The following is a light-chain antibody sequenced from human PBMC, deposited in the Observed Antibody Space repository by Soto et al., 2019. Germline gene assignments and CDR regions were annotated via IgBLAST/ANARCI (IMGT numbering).Light chain of an antibody. Sequence: DIVMTQSPLSLRVSPGEPASISCRSRQSLQHSNGYNYLDWYLQKPGQSPQLLIYLGSNRASGVPDRFSGSGSGTDFTLKISRMAAEDVGVYYCMQALHTPLTFGLGTKVDIK. CDR2: LGS. J-gene: IGKJ2*01. CDR3: MQALHTPLT. CDR1: QSLQHSNGYNY. V-gene: IGKV2-28*01.